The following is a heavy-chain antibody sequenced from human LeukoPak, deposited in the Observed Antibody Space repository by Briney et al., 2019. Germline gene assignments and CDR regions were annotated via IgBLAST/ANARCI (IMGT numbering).Heavy chain of an antibody. D-gene: IGHD3-10*01. CDR2: MNPNSGNT. CDR3: ARGPNYNQYGSGSYWHLLGWYYYYYYMDV. V-gene: IGHV1-8*01. J-gene: IGHJ6*03. Sequence: ASVKVSCKASGYTFTSYDINWVRQATGQGLEWMGWMNPNSGNTGYAQKFQGRVTMTRNTSISTAYMELSSLRSEDTAVYYCARGPNYNQYGSGSYWHLLGWYYYYYYMDVWGKGTTVTISS. CDR1: GYTFTSYD.